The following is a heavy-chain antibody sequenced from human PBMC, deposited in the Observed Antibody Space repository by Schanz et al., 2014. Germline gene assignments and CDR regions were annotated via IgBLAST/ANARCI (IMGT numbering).Heavy chain of an antibody. CDR1: GFGFSSYS. Sequence: PGGSLRLSCAASGFGFSSYSMNWVRQAPGKGLEWVSYIGSSSSRIDHADSVKGRFTISRDNAKNSLYLQMNSLRPEDTAVYYCARGRVLESWGQGTLVTVSS. J-gene: IGHJ5*02. CDR2: IGSSSSRI. CDR3: ARGRVLES. D-gene: IGHD1-1*01. V-gene: IGHV3-48*01.